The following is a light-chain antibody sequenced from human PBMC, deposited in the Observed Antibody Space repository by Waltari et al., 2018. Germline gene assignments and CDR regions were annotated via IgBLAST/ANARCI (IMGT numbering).Light chain of an antibody. CDR2: EVY. CDR1: SSDVGGYNY. Sequence: QSALTQPASVSGSPGQSITISCTGTSSDVGGYNYVSWYQQHPGKAPKLMIYEVYKRTSGVTHRFSGSKSDNTASLTISGLQAEDEADYYCTSYTSINSQPVVFGGGTKLTVL. CDR3: TSYTSINSQPVV. J-gene: IGLJ2*01. V-gene: IGLV2-14*01.